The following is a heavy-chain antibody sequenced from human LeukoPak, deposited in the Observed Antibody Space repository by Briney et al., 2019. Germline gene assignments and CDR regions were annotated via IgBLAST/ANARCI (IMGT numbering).Heavy chain of an antibody. CDR1: GDSVSSNSGA. D-gene: IGHD6-19*01. J-gene: IGHJ4*02. Sequence: SQTLSLTCGISGDSVSSNSGAWSWIRQSTSRGLEYLGRTYYRSHWYNDYAPSVKSRISITSDTSKNQFSLQLNSVTPEDAAVYYCARGLYTTGWAFQYWGQGVLVAVSS. CDR2: TYYRSHWYN. V-gene: IGHV6-1*01. CDR3: ARGLYTTGWAFQY.